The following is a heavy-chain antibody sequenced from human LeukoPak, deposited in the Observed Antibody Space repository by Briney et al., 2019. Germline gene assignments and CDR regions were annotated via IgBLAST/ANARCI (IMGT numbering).Heavy chain of an antibody. V-gene: IGHV1-3*01. CDR3: ARDYSYCSSTSCFFSVYYYYYYGMDV. D-gene: IGHD2-2*01. CDR2: INAGNGNT. CDR1: GYTFTSYA. Sequence: ASVTVSCKASGYTFTSYAMHWVRQAPGQRLEWMGWINAGNGNTKYSQKFQGRVTITRDTSASTAYMELSSLRSEDTAVYYCARDYSYCSSTSCFFSVYYYYYYGMDVWGQGTTVTVSS. J-gene: IGHJ6*02.